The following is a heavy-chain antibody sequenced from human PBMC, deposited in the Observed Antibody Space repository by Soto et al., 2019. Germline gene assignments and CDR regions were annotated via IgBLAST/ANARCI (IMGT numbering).Heavy chain of an antibody. CDR2: ISGSGGST. D-gene: IGHD3-22*01. CDR3: VMDALLMDYYDSSGSLDAFDI. CDR1: GFTFSSYA. Sequence: EVQLLESGGGLVQPGGSLRLSCAASGFTFSSYAMSWVRQAPGKGLEWVSAISGSGGSTYYADSVKGRFTISRDNSKNTLYLHMNSLRAEDTAVYYCVMDALLMDYYDSSGSLDAFDIWGQGTMVTVSS. V-gene: IGHV3-23*01. J-gene: IGHJ3*02.